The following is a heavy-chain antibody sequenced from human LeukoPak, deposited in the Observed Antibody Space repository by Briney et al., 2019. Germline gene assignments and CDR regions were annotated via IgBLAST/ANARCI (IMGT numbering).Heavy chain of an antibody. CDR1: GGSISSYY. CDR3: ARGMRYGYTDVTFDY. D-gene: IGHD5-24*01. Sequence: SETLSLTCTVSGGSISSYYWSWIRQPPGKGLEWIGYIYYSGSTNYNPSLKSRVTISVDTSKNQFSPKLSSVTAADTAVYYCARGMRYGYTDVTFDYWGQGTLVTVSS. CDR2: IYYSGST. J-gene: IGHJ4*02. V-gene: IGHV4-59*01.